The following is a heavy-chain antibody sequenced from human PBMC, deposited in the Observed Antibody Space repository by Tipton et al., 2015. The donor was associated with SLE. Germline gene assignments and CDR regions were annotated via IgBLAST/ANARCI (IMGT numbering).Heavy chain of an antibody. D-gene: IGHD4-11*01. CDR1: EFTFITYY. J-gene: IGHJ4*02. V-gene: IGHV1-46*01. Sequence: QLVQSGAEVKKPGASVKVSCRTSEFTFITYYIHWVRQAPGQGLEWLGRIDPNDGVTHYAQTFQGRVALTRDASTATVYMELSSLISDDTAVYYCATEPSPQCDFDYWGQGTLVTVSS. CDR3: ATEPSPQCDFDY. CDR2: IDPNDGVT.